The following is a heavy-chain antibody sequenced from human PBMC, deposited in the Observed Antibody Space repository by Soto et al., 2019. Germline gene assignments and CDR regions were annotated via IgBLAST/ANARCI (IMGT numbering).Heavy chain of an antibody. D-gene: IGHD3-22*01. V-gene: IGHV3-23*01. CDR2: ISGSGGST. Sequence: GGPLRLSCAASGFTFSSYAMSWVCQAPGKGLEWVSAISGSGGSTYYADSVKGRFTISRDNSKNTLYLQMNSLRAEDTAVYYCAKTKYYYDSSGYYDYYYYGMDVWGQGTTVTVSS. J-gene: IGHJ6*02. CDR1: GFTFSSYA. CDR3: AKTKYYYDSSGYYDYYYYGMDV.